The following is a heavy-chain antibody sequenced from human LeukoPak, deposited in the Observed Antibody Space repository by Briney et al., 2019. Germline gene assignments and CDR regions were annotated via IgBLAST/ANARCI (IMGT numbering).Heavy chain of an antibody. V-gene: IGHV3-74*01. J-gene: IGHJ3*02. CDR1: GLTFSSYW. CDR2: INSDGSSS. Sequence: GGSLRLSCAASGLTFSSYWMHWVRQVPGKGLVWVSRINSDGSSSSYADSVKGRFTISRDNAKNTLYVQMNSLRAEDTAVYYCSTGSGHAFDIWGRGTMVTVSS. D-gene: IGHD3-10*01. CDR3: STGSGHAFDI.